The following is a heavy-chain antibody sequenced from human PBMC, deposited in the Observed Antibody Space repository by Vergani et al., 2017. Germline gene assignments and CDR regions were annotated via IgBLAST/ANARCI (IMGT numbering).Heavy chain of an antibody. CDR1: GFTFSSYA. Sequence: EVQLLESGGGLVQPGGSLRLSCAASGFTFSSYAMSWVRQAPGKGLEWVSVISGGGGSTYYADSVKGRFTISRDNSKNTLYLQMNSLRAEDTAVYYCAREKENTMGMDVWGQGTTVTVSS. CDR2: ISGGGGST. D-gene: IGHD3-10*01. J-gene: IGHJ6*02. CDR3: AREKENTMGMDV. V-gene: IGHV3-23*01.